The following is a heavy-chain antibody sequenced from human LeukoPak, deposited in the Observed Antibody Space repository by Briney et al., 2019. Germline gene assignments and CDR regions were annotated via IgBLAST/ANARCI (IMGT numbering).Heavy chain of an antibody. Sequence: GGSLRLSCAASGFTFSNAWMRWVRQAPGKGLEWVGRIKSKTDGGTTDYAAPVKGRFTISRDDSKNTLYLQMNSLKTEDTAVYYCTTEEDIVVVPAAIVCVYWGQGTLVTVSS. J-gene: IGHJ4*02. CDR1: GFTFSNAW. D-gene: IGHD2-2*01. V-gene: IGHV3-15*01. CDR3: TTEEDIVVVPAAIVCVY. CDR2: IKSKTDGGTT.